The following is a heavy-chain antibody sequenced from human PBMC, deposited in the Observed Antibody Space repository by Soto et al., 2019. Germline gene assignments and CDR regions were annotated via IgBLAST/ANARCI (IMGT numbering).Heavy chain of an antibody. Sequence: ASVKVSRKPSGYSFTNFYVHWVRQAPGQGLEWMGIIDPSSGTTSYTQKFQGRVTMTRDTSMSTVYMELSSLRSEDTAVYYCARGAVVVPNGLIAGMDVWGLGTTVTVSS. CDR3: ARGAVVVPNGLIAGMDV. CDR2: IDPSSGTT. J-gene: IGHJ6*02. D-gene: IGHD2-15*01. CDR1: GYSFTNFY. V-gene: IGHV1-46*01.